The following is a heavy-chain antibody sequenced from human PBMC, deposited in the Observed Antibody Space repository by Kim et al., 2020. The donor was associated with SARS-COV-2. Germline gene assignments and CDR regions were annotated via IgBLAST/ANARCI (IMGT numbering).Heavy chain of an antibody. CDR1: GFTFSSYS. D-gene: IGHD4-17*01. CDR2: ISSSSSSI. J-gene: IGHJ6*02. Sequence: GGSLRLSCAASGFTFSSYSMNWVRQAPGKGLEWVSSISSSSSSIYYADSVKGRFTISRDNAKNSLYLQMNSLRAEDTAVYYCARYTVTTDCYYGMDVWGQGTTVTVSS. CDR3: ARYTVTTDCYYGMDV. V-gene: IGHV3-21*01.